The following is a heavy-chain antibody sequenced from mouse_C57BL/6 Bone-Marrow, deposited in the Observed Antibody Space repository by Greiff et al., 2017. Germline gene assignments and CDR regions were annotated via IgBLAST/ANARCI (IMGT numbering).Heavy chain of an antibody. CDR2: INPSSGYT. Sequence: VKLMESGAELARPGASVKMSCKASGYTFTSYTMHWVKQRPGQGLEWIGYINPSSGYTKYNQKFKDKATLTADKSSSTAYMQLSSLTSEDSAVYYCAHGRSFDYWGQGTTLTVSS. CDR3: AHGRSFDY. CDR1: GYTFTSYT. D-gene: IGHD1-1*02. J-gene: IGHJ2*01. V-gene: IGHV1-4*01.